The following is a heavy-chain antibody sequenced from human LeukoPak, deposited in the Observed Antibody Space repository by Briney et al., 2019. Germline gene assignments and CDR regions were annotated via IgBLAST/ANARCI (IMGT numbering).Heavy chain of an antibody. CDR1: GFTFSSYW. CDR3: ARERPTPVYYYGMDV. CDR2: INSDGSST. V-gene: IGHV3-74*01. J-gene: IGHJ6*02. Sequence: GGSLRLSCAASGFTFSSYWMHWVRQAPGKGLVWVSRINSDGSSTSYADSVKGRFTISRDNAKNTLYLQMNSLRAEDTAVYYCARERPTPVYYYGMDVWGQGTTVTVSS.